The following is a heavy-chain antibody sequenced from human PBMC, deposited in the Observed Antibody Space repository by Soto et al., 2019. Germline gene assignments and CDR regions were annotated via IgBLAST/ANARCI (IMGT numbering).Heavy chain of an antibody. J-gene: IGHJ5*02. CDR3: AIANYDILTGQGANWFDP. D-gene: IGHD3-9*01. CDR2: IYYSGST. Sequence: SETLSLTCTVSGGSISSSSYYWSWIRQPPGKGLEWIGYIYYSGSTNYNPSLKSRVTISVDTSKNQFSLKLSSVTAADTAVYYCAIANYDILTGQGANWFDPWGQGTLVTVSS. V-gene: IGHV4-61*01. CDR1: GGSISSSSYY.